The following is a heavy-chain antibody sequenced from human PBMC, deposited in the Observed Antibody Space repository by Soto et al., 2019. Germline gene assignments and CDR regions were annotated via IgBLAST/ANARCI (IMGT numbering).Heavy chain of an antibody. Sequence: QMQVVQSGAEVKKPGSSVKVSCKASGGTLSSFINYPINWVRQAPGQGLEWMGGIVPNVGTVNYAQKFQGRVTITADKPTGTAYMELSSLRSEDTALYYCARRDTSGFLRYFDNWGQGTLVTVSS. CDR3: ARRDTSGFLRYFDN. CDR2: IVPNVGTV. CDR1: GGTLSSFINYP. J-gene: IGHJ4*02. D-gene: IGHD3-3*01. V-gene: IGHV1-69*06.